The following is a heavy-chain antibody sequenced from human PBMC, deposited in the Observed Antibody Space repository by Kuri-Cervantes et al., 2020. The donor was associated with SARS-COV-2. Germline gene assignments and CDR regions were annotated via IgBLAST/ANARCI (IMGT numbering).Heavy chain of an antibody. V-gene: IGHV3-23*01. CDR3: ARGFRAGPGEYFDL. D-gene: IGHD3-10*01. Sequence: GESLKISCTASRFTFNTYAMSWVRQAPGKGLEWVSAISGSGGSTYYADSVKGRFTISRDNSKNTLYLQMNSLRAEDTAVYYCARGFRAGPGEYFDLWGRGTLVTVSS. CDR1: RFTFNTYA. J-gene: IGHJ2*01. CDR2: ISGSGGST.